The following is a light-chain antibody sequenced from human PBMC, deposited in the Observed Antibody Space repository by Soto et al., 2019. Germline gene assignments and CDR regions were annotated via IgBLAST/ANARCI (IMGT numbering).Light chain of an antibody. CDR2: SAS. Sequence: DIHLTQSPSFLSASEGDRVTITCRASQGIAKYLAWFQQKPGKAPKLLIDSASTLQSGVPSRFSGSGVGTEFTLTITSLQPEDSATYYCQQLSIYPLTFGPGTRVDIK. CDR1: QGIAKY. CDR3: QQLSIYPLT. J-gene: IGKJ3*01. V-gene: IGKV1-9*01.